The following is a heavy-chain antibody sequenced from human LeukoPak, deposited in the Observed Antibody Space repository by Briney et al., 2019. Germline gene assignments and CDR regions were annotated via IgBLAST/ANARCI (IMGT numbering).Heavy chain of an antibody. D-gene: IGHD2-15*01. Sequence: SETLSLTCAVYGGSFSGYYWSWIRQPPGKGLEWIGEINHSGSTNYNPSLKSRVTISVDTSKNQFSLKLSSVTAADTAVYYCARGYSYFDYWGQGTLVTVSS. CDR2: INHSGST. CDR3: ARGYSYFDY. CDR1: GGSFSGYY. J-gene: IGHJ4*02. V-gene: IGHV4-34*01.